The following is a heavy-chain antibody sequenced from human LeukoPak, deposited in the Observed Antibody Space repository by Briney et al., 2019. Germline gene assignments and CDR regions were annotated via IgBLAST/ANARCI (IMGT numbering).Heavy chain of an antibody. CDR2: INPSGGST. V-gene: IGHV1-46*01. J-gene: IGHJ4*02. CDR1: GYTLTSYY. Sequence: ASVKVSCKASGYTLTSYYMHWVRRAPGQGLEWMGIINPSGGSTSYAQKFQGRVTMTRDTSTNTVYMELSSLRSEDTAVYFCARATLSDYYFNYWGQGTLVTVSS. CDR3: ARATLSDYYFNY.